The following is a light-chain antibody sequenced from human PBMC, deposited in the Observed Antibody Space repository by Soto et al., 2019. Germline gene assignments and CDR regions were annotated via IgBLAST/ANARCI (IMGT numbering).Light chain of an antibody. CDR1: SSDVGGYNY. CDR2: DLS. J-gene: IGLJ2*01. V-gene: IGLV2-14*01. Sequence: QSALTQPASVSGSPGQSITISCTGTSSDVGGYNYVSWYQQHPGKAPKLMIYDLSNRPSGVSNRFSGSKSGNTASLTISGLQAEDEADYYCSSYTSSSTLVVLGGGTKLTVL. CDR3: SSYTSSSTLVV.